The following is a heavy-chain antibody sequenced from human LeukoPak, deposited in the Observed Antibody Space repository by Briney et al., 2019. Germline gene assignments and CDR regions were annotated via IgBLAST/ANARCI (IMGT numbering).Heavy chain of an antibody. J-gene: IGHJ4*02. CDR2: ISSSSSTI. CDR1: GFTFSSYS. CDR3: ARGVDYYGSGSYPFDY. V-gene: IGHV3-48*04. Sequence: NPGGSLRLSCAASGFTFSSYSMNWVRQAPGKGLEWVSYISSSSSTIYYADSVKGRFTISRDNAKNSLYLQMNSLRAEDTAVYYCARGVDYYGSGSYPFDYWGQGTLVTVSS. D-gene: IGHD3-10*01.